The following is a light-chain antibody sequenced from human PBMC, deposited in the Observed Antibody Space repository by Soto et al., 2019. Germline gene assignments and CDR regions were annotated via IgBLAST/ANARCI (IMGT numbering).Light chain of an antibody. Sequence: DIQMTQSPSTLSASVGARVTITCRASQSVNTWLAWYQQKPGKAPVLLIYDASSLKSGVPSRFSGSGSGTEFTLTITSLQPEDFAIYYFQHYPGYPFTSGPRTKVDIK. CDR2: DAS. V-gene: IGKV1-5*01. J-gene: IGKJ3*01. CDR3: QHYPGYPFT. CDR1: QSVNTW.